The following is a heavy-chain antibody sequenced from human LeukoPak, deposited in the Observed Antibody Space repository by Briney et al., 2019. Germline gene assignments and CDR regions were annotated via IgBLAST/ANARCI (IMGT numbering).Heavy chain of an antibody. CDR2: IYTSGST. J-gene: IGHJ6*03. V-gene: IGHV4-61*02. Sequence: TLSLTCTVSGGSISSGSYYWSWIRQPAGKGLEWIGRIYTSGSTNYNHSLKSRVTMSVDTSKNQFSLKLSSVTAADTAVYYCARDWEQWLVGKYYYYYYMDVWGKGTTVTVSS. CDR3: ARDWEQWLVGKYYYYYYMDV. CDR1: GGSISSGSYY. D-gene: IGHD6-19*01.